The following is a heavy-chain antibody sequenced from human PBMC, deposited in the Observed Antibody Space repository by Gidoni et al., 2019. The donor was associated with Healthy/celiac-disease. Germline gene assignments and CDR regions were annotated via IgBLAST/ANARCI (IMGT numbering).Heavy chain of an antibody. CDR2: INPNSGGT. V-gene: IGHV1-2*02. CDR1: GYTFTGYY. CDR3: ASEEGVGGSGSYVYMDV. D-gene: IGHD3-10*01. Sequence: QVQLVQSGSEVKKPGASVKVYCKASGYTFTGYYMHWVRQAPGQGLEWMGWINPNSGGTNYAQKFQGRVTMTRDTSISTAYMELGRLRSDDTAVYYCASEEGVGGSGSYVYMDVWGKGTTVTVSS. J-gene: IGHJ6*03.